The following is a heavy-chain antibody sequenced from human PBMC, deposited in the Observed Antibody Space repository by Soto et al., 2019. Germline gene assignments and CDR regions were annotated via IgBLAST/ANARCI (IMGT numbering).Heavy chain of an antibody. D-gene: IGHD5-18*01. V-gene: IGHV1-8*01. CDR2: MNPNGGNT. J-gene: IGHJ4*02. CDR3: ASAGSYGPPFDY. Sequence: QVQLVQSGAEVKKPGASVKVSCKASGYTFTSNDINWVRQATGQGLEWMGWMNPNGGNTGYAQKCQGRVTMTRKTSISTAYLELSSLRSEDRAVYYCASAGSYGPPFDYWGQGTLVTVSS. CDR1: GYTFTSND.